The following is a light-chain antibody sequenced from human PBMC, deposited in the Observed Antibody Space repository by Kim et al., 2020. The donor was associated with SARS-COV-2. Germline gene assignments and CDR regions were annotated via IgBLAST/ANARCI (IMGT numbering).Light chain of an antibody. CDR2: RNS. CDR3: AAWDDSLNGLWV. J-gene: IGLJ3*02. CDR1: KSNIATNT. Sequence: QSVLTQPPSASGTPGQRVTISCSGSKSNIATNTVNWYQRLPGMAPKLLIYRNSQRPSGVPDRFSGSKSGTSASLAISGLQSDDEGEYYCAAWDDSLNGLWVFGGGTKVTVL. V-gene: IGLV1-44*01.